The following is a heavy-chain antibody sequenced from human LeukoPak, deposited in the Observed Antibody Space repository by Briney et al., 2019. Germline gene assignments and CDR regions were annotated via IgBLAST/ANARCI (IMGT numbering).Heavy chain of an antibody. CDR2: IYHSGST. CDR3: ARSYGSGSYYNVGYYYYMDV. V-gene: IGHV4-38-2*01. D-gene: IGHD3-10*01. CDR1: GYSISSGYY. J-gene: IGHJ6*03. Sequence: KASETLSLTCAVSGYSISSGYYWGWIRQPPGKGLEWIGSIYHSGSTYYNPSLKSRVTISVDTSKNQFSLKLSSVTAADTAVYYCARSYGSGSYYNVGYYYYMDVWGKGTTVTVSS.